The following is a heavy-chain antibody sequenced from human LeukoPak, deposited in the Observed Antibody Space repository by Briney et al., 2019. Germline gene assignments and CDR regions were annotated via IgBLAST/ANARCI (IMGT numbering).Heavy chain of an antibody. CDR1: GGSISSYY. CDR3: ARGCSSGPDY. Sequence: PSETLSLTCTDPGGSISSYYWSWIRQPPGKGLEWIGYIYYSGSTNYNPSLKSRVTIPVDASKNQFSLRLSSVTAADTAVYYCARGCSSGPDYWGQGTLVTVSS. J-gene: IGHJ4*02. D-gene: IGHD2-2*01. CDR2: IYYSGST. V-gene: IGHV4-59*01.